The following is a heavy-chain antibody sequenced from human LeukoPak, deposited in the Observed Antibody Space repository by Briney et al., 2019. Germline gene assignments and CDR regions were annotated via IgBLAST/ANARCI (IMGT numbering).Heavy chain of an antibody. CDR1: GGSIGSGSYY. D-gene: IGHD4-11*01. CDR3: ARERHMTTSFFDY. V-gene: IGHV4-61*02. J-gene: IGHJ4*02. Sequence: SQTLSLTCTVSGGSIGSGSYYWSWIRQPAGKGLEWIGRIYTSGSTNYNPSLKSRVTISVDTSKNQFSLKLSSVTAANTAVYYCARERHMTTSFFDYWGQGTLVTVSS. CDR2: IYTSGST.